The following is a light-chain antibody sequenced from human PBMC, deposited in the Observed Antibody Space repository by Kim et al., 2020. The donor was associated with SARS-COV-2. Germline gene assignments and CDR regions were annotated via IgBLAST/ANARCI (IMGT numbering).Light chain of an antibody. CDR1: QSLLHSNGYNY. CDR3: MQALQTPYT. CDR2: LGS. Sequence: DIVTTQSPLSLPVTPGEPASISCRSSQSLLHSNGYNYLDWYLQKPGQSPQLLIYLGSNRASGVPDRFSGSGSGTDFTLKISRVEAEDVGVYYCMQALQTPYTFGQGTTLEIK. V-gene: IGKV2-28*01. J-gene: IGKJ2*01.